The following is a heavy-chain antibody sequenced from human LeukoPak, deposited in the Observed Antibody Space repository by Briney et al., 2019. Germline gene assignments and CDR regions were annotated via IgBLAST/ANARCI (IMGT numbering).Heavy chain of an antibody. CDR3: ARHDSYIPY. CDR1: GFTFNNYA. CDR2: ISDVEFST. Sequence: QAGGSLRLSCAASGFTFNNYAMSWVRQAPGKGLEWVSGISDVEFSTYYTDSAKGRFTISRDNSKNTVYLQMNNLRTGDTAVYFCARHDSYIPYWGQGTLVTVSS. V-gene: IGHV3-23*01. J-gene: IGHJ4*02. D-gene: IGHD3-10*01.